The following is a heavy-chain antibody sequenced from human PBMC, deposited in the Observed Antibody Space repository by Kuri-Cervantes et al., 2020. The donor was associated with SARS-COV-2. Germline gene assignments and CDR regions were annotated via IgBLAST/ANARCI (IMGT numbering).Heavy chain of an antibody. Sequence: ASVKVSCKASGYTFTGYSMNWVRQAPGQGLEWMGWINPNSGATNYAQKFQGRVTMTRDTSISTAYMELSRLRSDDTAVYYCARGPLQQLVLNWFDPWGQGTLVTVSS. CDR2: INPNSGAT. D-gene: IGHD6-13*01. CDR3: ARGPLQQLVLNWFDP. J-gene: IGHJ5*02. V-gene: IGHV1-2*02. CDR1: GYTFTGYS.